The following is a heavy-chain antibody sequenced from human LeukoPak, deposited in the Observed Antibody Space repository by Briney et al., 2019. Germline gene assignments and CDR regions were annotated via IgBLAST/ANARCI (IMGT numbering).Heavy chain of an antibody. CDR2: IGGSGEYT. V-gene: IGHV3-23*01. J-gene: IGHJ4*02. D-gene: IGHD2-2*01. CDR1: GFSFSTYA. Sequence: GGSLRVSCAASGFSFSTYAMAWVRQAPGKGLEWVSAIGGSGEYTFYADSVKGRFTTSRDNSKNTLYLQMNSLRAEDTAIYYCAKELVSRSSLSFDYWGQGTRVTVSS. CDR3: AKELVSRSSLSFDY.